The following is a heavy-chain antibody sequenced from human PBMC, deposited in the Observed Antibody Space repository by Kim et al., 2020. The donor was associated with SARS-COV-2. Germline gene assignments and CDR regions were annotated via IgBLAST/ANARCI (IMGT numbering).Heavy chain of an antibody. Sequence: SETLSLTCAVYGGSFSGYYWSWIRQPPGKGLEWIGEINHSGSTNYNPSLKGRVTISVDTSKNQFSLKLSSVTAADTAVYYCARRAVAVAQPPPDYWGQGTLVTVSS. V-gene: IGHV4-34*01. CDR1: GGSFSGYY. D-gene: IGHD6-19*01. CDR2: INHSGST. J-gene: IGHJ4*02. CDR3: ARRAVAVAQPPPDY.